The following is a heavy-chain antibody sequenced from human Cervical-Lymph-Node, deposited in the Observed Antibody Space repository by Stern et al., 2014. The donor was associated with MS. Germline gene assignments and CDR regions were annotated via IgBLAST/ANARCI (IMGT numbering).Heavy chain of an antibody. Sequence: EDQLVESGGGLVQPGGSLRLSCAASGFTFSSYWMHWVRQAPGQGLVWVSRIKSDGSSTNYADSVKGRFTISRDNAKNTLYLQMNSLRAEDTAVYYCARRSLLGGFFDYWGQGILVTVSS. CDR3: ARRSLLGGFFDY. D-gene: IGHD3-16*01. CDR2: IKSDGSST. V-gene: IGHV3-74*02. J-gene: IGHJ4*02. CDR1: GFTFSSYW.